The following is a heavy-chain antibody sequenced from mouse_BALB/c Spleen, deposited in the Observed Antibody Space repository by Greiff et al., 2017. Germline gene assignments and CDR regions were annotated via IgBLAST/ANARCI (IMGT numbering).Heavy chain of an antibody. V-gene: IGHV1-4*02. D-gene: IGHD2-2*01. CDR2: INPSSGYT. J-gene: IGHJ2*01. Sequence: QVQLQQSAAELARPGASVKMSCKASGYTFTSYTMHWVKQRPGQGLDWIGYINPSSGYTEYNQKFKDKTTLTADKSSSTAYMQLSSLTSEDSAVYYCARFGTYGYDGDDYWGQGTTLTVSS. CDR3: ARFGTYGYDGDDY. CDR1: GYTFTSYT.